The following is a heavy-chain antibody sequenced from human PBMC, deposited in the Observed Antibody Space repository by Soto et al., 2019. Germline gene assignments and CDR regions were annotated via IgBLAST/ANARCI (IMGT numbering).Heavy chain of an antibody. CDR1: GGSISSGDYY. CDR2: IYYSGST. D-gene: IGHD3-22*01. CDR3: ARDSEDYDSSGPQALRY. Sequence: QVQLQESGPGLVKPSQTLSLTCTVSGGSISSGDYYWSWIRQPPGKGLEWIGYIYYSGSTYYNPSLKCRVTISVDTSKFQFSLKLSYVTAADTVVYYCARDSEDYDSSGPQALRYWGQGPLVTVSS. V-gene: IGHV4-30-4*01. J-gene: IGHJ4*02.